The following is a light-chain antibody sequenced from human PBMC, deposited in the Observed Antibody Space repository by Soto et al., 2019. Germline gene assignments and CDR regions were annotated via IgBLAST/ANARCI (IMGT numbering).Light chain of an antibody. V-gene: IGKV1-39*01. CDR1: QSISSY. CDR2: AAS. J-gene: IGKJ1*01. CDR3: QQSYSNPLT. Sequence: DIQMTQSPSSLSASVGDRVTITCRASQSISSYLNWYQQKPGKAPKLLIYAASSLQSGVPSRFSGSGSGTDFTLTIISLQPEDFATYYCQQSYSNPLTFGQGTKVEIK.